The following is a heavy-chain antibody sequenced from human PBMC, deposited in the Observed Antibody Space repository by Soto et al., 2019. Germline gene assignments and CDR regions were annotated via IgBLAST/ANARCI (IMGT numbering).Heavy chain of an antibody. D-gene: IGHD2-2*01. Sequence: GGSLRLSCAASGFTVSSNYMSWVRQAPGKGLEWVSVIYSGGSTYYADSVKGRFTISRDNSKNTLYLQMNSLRAEDTAVYYCVRGLGMGYCSSTSCDDYWGQGTLVTVSS. J-gene: IGHJ4*02. V-gene: IGHV3-66*01. CDR2: IYSGGST. CDR1: GFTVSSNY. CDR3: VRGLGMGYCSSTSCDDY.